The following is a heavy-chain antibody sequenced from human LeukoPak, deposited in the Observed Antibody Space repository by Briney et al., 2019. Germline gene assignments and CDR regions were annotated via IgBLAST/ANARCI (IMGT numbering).Heavy chain of an antibody. D-gene: IGHD2-2*01. V-gene: IGHV3-23*05. CDR1: GFTFSSYA. CDR3: ASSRTAASSNWFDP. Sequence: TGGSLRLSCAASGFTFSSYAMSWVRQAPGKGLEWVSIIHTNGNTYYADSVKGRFTISRDNSKNTLYLQMNSLRTEDTAVYYCASSRTAASSNWFDPWGQGTLVTVSS. CDR2: IHTNGNT. J-gene: IGHJ5*02.